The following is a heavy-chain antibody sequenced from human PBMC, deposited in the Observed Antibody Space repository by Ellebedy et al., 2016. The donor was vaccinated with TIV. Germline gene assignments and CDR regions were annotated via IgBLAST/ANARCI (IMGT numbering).Heavy chain of an antibody. J-gene: IGHJ4*02. CDR2: TKEDGSER. D-gene: IGHD5-12*01. CDR1: GFTFSSYW. V-gene: IGHV3-7*01. CDR3: ARDRGYDTFDY. Sequence: GESLKISCAASGFTFSSYWMSWVRQAPGKGLQWVGNTKEDGSERYYVDSVRGRFTISRDNTKNSLYLEMNSLRVEDTAVYYCARDRGYDTFDYWGQGILVTVSS.